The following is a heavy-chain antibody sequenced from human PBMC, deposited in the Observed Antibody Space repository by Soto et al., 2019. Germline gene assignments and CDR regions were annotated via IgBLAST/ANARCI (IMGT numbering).Heavy chain of an antibody. Sequence: PGGSLRLSCAASGFTFSSYAMSWVRQAPGKGLEWVSAISGSVGSTYYADSVKGRFTISRDNSKNTPYLQMNSLRAEDTAVYYCAKVLPFLEWLSYFDYWGQGTMVTVSS. CDR1: GFTFSSYA. D-gene: IGHD3-3*01. CDR3: AKVLPFLEWLSYFDY. CDR2: ISGSVGST. V-gene: IGHV3-23*01. J-gene: IGHJ4*02.